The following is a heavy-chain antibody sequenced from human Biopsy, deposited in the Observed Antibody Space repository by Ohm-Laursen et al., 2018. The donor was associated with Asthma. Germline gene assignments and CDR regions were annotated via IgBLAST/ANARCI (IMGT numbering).Heavy chain of an antibody. CDR2: PIPVLGTP. CDR1: GDSFSNYA. V-gene: IGHV1-69*13. Sequence: SVKASCKASGDSFSNYAISWVRQAPGQGLEWMGGPIPVLGTPDHAQMFEGRVTITADESTSTAYMELSSLSSEDTAVYYCARGYSGSDRIVYYYSGLEVWGQGTTVTVSS. D-gene: IGHD5-12*01. J-gene: IGHJ6*02. CDR3: ARGYSGSDRIVYYYSGLEV.